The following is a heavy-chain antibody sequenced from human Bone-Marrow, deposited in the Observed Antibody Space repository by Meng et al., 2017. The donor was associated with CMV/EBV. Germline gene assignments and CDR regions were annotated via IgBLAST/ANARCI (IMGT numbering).Heavy chain of an antibody. CDR1: GFTFSSYG. Sequence: SLKISCAASGFTFSSYGMHWVRQAPGKGLEWVAFIRYDGSNKYYADSVKGRFTISRDNSKNTLYLQMNSLRAEDTAVYYCARDLSPGYDEENWFDPWGHGTRVTVSS. J-gene: IGHJ5*02. V-gene: IGHV3-30*02. D-gene: IGHD1-1*01. CDR2: IRYDGSNK. CDR3: ARDLSPGYDEENWFDP.